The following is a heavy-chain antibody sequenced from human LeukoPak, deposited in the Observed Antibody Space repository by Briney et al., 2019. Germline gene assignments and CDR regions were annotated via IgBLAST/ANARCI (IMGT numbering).Heavy chain of an antibody. Sequence: SGTLSLTCTVSGGSISSSSYYWGWIRQPPGKGLEWIGSIYYSGSTYYNPSLKSRVTISVDTSKNQFSLKLSSVTAADTAVYYCASPRGSSSHYFDYWGQGTLVTVSS. D-gene: IGHD6-6*01. CDR1: GGSISSSSYY. J-gene: IGHJ4*02. CDR3: ASPRGSSSHYFDY. CDR2: IYYSGST. V-gene: IGHV4-39*01.